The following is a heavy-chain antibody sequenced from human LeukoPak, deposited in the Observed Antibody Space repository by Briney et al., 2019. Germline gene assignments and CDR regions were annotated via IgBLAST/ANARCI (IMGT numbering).Heavy chain of an antibody. CDR2: IYYSGST. V-gene: IGHV4-39*01. J-gene: IGHJ4*02. D-gene: IGHD6-19*01. CDR3: ATVAGGVFDY. CDR1: GGSISSSSYY. Sequence: PSETLSLTCTVSGGSISSSSYYWGWIRQPPGKGLEWIGSIYYSGSTYYNPSLKSRVTISVDTSKNQFSLKLSSVTAADTAVYYCATVAGGVFDYWGQGTLVTVSS.